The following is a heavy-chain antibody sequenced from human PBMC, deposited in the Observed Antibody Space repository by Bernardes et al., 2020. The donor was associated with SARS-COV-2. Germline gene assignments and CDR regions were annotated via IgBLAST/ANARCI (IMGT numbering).Heavy chain of an antibody. Sequence: GGSLRLSCAASGFIFSTYAMSWVRQAPGKGLEWVSAISSGADTTYYADSLKGRFIVSRDNSNNALYLQLNSLRAEDTAVYYCAKSHYFNSGSFDSWGRGTRVTVSS. CDR1: GFIFSTYA. CDR3: AKSHYFNSGSFDS. J-gene: IGHJ4*02. CDR2: ISSGADTT. D-gene: IGHD3-10*01. V-gene: IGHV3-23*01.